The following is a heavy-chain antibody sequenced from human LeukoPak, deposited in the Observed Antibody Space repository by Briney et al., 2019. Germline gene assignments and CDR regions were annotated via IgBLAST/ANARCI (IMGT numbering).Heavy chain of an antibody. CDR2: IDPSDSYT. CDR1: GYSFTSYW. J-gene: IGHJ1*01. V-gene: IGHV5-10-1*01. CDR3: ARLGDGYNSHFQH. D-gene: IGHD5-24*01. Sequence: AESPLISCKGSGYSFTSYWISWVRQMPGKGLEWMGKIDPSDSYTNYSPSFQGHVTISADKSISTAYLQWSSLKASDTAMYYCARLGDGYNSHFQHWGQGTLVRVPS.